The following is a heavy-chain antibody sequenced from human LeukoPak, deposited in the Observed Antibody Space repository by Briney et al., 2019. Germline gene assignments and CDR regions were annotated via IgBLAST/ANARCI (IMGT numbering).Heavy chain of an antibody. J-gene: IGHJ4*02. CDR3: AKGGACSSTSCYSVDY. CDR1: GFTFSSYG. D-gene: IGHD2-2*01. V-gene: IGHV3-33*06. CDR2: IWYDGSNK. Sequence: GGSLRLSCAASGFTFSSYGMHWVRQAPGKGLEWVEVIWYDGSNKYYADSVKGRFTISRDNSKNTLYLQMNSLRAEDTAVYYCAKGGACSSTSCYSVDYWGQGTLVTVSS.